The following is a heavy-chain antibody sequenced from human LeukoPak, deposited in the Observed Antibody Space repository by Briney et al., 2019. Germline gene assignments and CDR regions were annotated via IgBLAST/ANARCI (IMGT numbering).Heavy chain of an antibody. CDR1: GFIFSHYW. V-gene: IGHV3-7*03. D-gene: IGHD6-6*01. J-gene: IGHJ4*02. CDR2: IKQDGSVK. CDR3: ARIGYSSSSFDY. Sequence: GGSLRLSCGASGFIFSHYWMSWVRQPPGKGLEWVANIKQDGSVKYYVDSLKGRFTISRDNARNFVYLQMNSLRAEDTAVYYCARIGYSSSSFDYWGQGTLVTVSS.